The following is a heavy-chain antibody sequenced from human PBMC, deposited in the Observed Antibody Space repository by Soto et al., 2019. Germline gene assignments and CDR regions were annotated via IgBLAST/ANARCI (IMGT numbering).Heavy chain of an antibody. V-gene: IGHV3-23*01. CDR1: GFTFSSYA. D-gene: IGHD3-10*01. CDR2: ISGSGGST. J-gene: IGHJ4*02. CDR3: AKDVRAAGSYYYGSGSYFGSDY. Sequence: GGSLRLSCAASGFTFSSYAMSWVRQAPGKGLEWVSAISGSGGSTYYADSVKGRFTISRDNSKNTLYLQMNSLRAEDTAVYYCAKDVRAAGSYYYGSGSYFGSDYWGQGTLVTVSS.